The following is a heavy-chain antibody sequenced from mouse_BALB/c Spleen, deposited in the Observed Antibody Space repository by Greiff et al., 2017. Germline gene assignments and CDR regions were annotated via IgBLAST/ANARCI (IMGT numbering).Heavy chain of an antibody. Sequence: QVQLQQSGPGLVQPSQSLSITCTVSGFSLTSYGVHWVRQSPGKGLEWLGVIWSGGSTDYNAAFISRLSISKDNSKSQVFFKMNSLRANDTAIYYCARRGVEVRRGGVWFAYWGQGTLVTVSA. J-gene: IGHJ3*01. CDR1: GFSLTSYG. CDR2: IWSGGST. V-gene: IGHV2-2*02. D-gene: IGHD2-14*01. CDR3: ARRGVEVRRGGVWFAY.